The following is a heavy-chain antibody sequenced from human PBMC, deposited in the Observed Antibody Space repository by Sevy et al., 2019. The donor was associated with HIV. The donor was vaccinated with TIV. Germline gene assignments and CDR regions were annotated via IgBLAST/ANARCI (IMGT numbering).Heavy chain of an antibody. D-gene: IGHD5-12*01. CDR1: GFTVSSNY. CDR3: ARAARRDGYNYDY. V-gene: IGHV3-53*01. Sequence: GGSLRLSCAASGFTVSSNYMSWVRQAPGKGLEWVSVIYSGGSTYYADSVKGRFTISRDNSKNTLYLQMNSLRAEDTTAYYCARAARRDGYNYDYWGQGTLVTVSS. J-gene: IGHJ4*02. CDR2: IYSGGST.